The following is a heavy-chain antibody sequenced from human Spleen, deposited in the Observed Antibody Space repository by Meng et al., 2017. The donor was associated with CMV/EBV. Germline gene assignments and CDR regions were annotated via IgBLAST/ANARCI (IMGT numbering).Heavy chain of an antibody. Sequence: QVELLASWGGVVQPRRYLQRSGSASGVTFSSYAMHWVPQAPGKGLEWVAVISYDGSNKYYADSVKGRFTISRDNSKNTLYLQMNSLRAEDTAVYYCARDPTWIQLWLPDYWGQGTLVTVSS. V-gene: IGHV3-30-3*01. CDR2: ISYDGSNK. D-gene: IGHD5-18*01. CDR3: ARDPTWIQLWLPDY. CDR1: GVTFSSYA. J-gene: IGHJ4*02.